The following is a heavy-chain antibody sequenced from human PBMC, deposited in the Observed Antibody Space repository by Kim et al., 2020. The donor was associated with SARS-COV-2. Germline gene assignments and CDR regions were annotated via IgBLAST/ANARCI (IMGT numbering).Heavy chain of an antibody. CDR2: ISYDGSNK. CDR3: AKNKRGESGGSYFDY. V-gene: IGHV3-30*18. CDR1: GFTFSSYG. J-gene: IGHJ4*02. Sequence: GGSLRLSCAASGFTFSSYGMHWVRQAPGKGLEWVAVISYDGSNKYYADSVKGRFTISRDNSKNTLYLQMNSLRAEDTAVYYCAKNKRGESGGSYFDYWGQGTLVTVSS. D-gene: IGHD1-26*01.